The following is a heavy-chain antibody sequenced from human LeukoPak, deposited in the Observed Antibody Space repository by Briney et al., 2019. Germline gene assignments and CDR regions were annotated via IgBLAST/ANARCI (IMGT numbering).Heavy chain of an antibody. D-gene: IGHD3-22*01. CDR3: ARRRSYYDSSGYTFDI. V-gene: IGHV1-69*13. CDR1: GGTFSSYA. J-gene: IGHJ3*02. Sequence: SVKVSCNASGGTFSSYALSWVRQAPGQGLEWMGGIIPIFGTKNYAQTFQGRVTITADESTSTAYMELSSLRSEDTAVYYCARRRSYYDSSGYTFDIWGQGTMVTVSS. CDR2: IIPIFGTK.